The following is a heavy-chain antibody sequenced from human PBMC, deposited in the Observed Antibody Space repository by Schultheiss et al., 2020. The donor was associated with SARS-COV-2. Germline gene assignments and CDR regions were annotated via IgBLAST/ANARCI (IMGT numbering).Heavy chain of an antibody. D-gene: IGHD2-8*01. CDR1: GGSFSSYY. CDR3: ARDLSRQYAS. J-gene: IGHJ4*02. Sequence: SQTLSLTCAVYGGSFSSYYWSWIRQPPGKGLEWIGEINHSGSTNYNPSLKSRVTISVDTSKNQFSLKLSSVTAADTAVYYCARDLSRQYASWGQGTLVTVSS. V-gene: IGHV4-34*01. CDR2: INHSGST.